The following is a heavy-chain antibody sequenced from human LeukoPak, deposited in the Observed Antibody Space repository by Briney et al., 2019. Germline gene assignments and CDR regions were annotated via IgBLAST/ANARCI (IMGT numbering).Heavy chain of an antibody. D-gene: IGHD2-2*01. CDR3: ASLRKGYCSSTSCYARGYYYYYMDV. J-gene: IGHJ6*03. Sequence: SETLSLTCDVYGGSFSGYYWSWIRQPPEKGLEWIGEINHSGSTNYNPSLKSRVTISVDTSKNQFSLKLSSVTAADTAVYYCASLRKGYCSSTSCYARGYYYYYMDVWGKGTTVTISS. CDR1: GGSFSGYY. V-gene: IGHV4-34*01. CDR2: INHSGST.